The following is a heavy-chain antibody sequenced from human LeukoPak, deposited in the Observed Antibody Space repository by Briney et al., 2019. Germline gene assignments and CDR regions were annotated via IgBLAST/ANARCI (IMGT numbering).Heavy chain of an antibody. V-gene: IGHV3-30-3*01. CDR2: VSHDGSNK. J-gene: IGHJ3*02. CDR3: ARNAFDT. Sequence: HPGTSLRLSCVASGFTFDNYAMHWVRQAPGKGLEWVALVSHDGSNKYYADSVKGRFTISRDNSKNTLYLQMNSLRVEDTAVYYCARNAFDTWDQGTMVTVSS. CDR1: GFTFDNYA.